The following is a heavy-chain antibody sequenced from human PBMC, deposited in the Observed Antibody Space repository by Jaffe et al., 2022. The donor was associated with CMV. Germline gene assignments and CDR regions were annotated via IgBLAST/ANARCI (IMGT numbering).Heavy chain of an antibody. D-gene: IGHD3-10*01. Sequence: QLQLQESGPGLVKPSETLSLTCTVSGGSISSSSYYWGWIRQPPGKGLEWIGSIYYSGSTYYNPSLKSRVTISVDTSKNQFSLKLSSVTAADTAVYYCARHPVQWFGELSGWFDPWGQGTLVTVSS. CDR2: IYYSGST. V-gene: IGHV4-39*01. CDR3: ARHPVQWFGELSGWFDP. CDR1: GGSISSSSYY. J-gene: IGHJ5*02.